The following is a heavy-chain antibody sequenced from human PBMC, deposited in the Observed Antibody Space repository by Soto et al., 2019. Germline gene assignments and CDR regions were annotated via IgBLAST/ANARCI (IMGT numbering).Heavy chain of an antibody. J-gene: IGHJ4*02. V-gene: IGHV1-69*01. D-gene: IGHD1-26*01. CDR3: ARGRGRGSYVIGY. CDR2: IIPIFGTA. Sequence: QVRLVQSGAEVKKPGSSVKVSCKASGGTFSSYAISWVRQAPGQGLEWMGGIIPIFGTANYAQKFQGRVTINADESTSPAYMELGSLRSEETAVYYCARGRGRGSYVIGYWGQGTLVTVSS. CDR1: GGTFSSYA.